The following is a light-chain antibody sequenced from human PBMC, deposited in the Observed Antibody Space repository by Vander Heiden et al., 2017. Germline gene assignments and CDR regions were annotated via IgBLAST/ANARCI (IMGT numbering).Light chain of an antibody. CDR3: QHYITWPRT. V-gene: IGKV3-15*01. CDR2: GAS. J-gene: IGKJ1*01. Sequence: EIVMTQSPATLSVSPGERAALSCRASQSVGTNLAWYQHKPGQAPRLLIYGASTRATGIPARFSASGSGTEFTLTINSLQSEDFALYFCQHYITWPRTFGQGTRVEVK. CDR1: QSVGTN.